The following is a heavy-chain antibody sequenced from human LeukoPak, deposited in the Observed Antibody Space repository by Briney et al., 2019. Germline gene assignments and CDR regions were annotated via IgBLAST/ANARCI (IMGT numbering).Heavy chain of an antibody. D-gene: IGHD5-18*01. Sequence: ASVKVSCKASGGTFSSYAISWVRQAPGQGLEWMGGIIPIFGTANYAQKFQGRVTITTDESTSTAYMELSGLRSEDTAVYYCAVLHTAMASGRNYWGQGTLVTVSS. CDR1: GGTFSSYA. V-gene: IGHV1-69*05. CDR3: AVLHTAMASGRNY. J-gene: IGHJ4*02. CDR2: IIPIFGTA.